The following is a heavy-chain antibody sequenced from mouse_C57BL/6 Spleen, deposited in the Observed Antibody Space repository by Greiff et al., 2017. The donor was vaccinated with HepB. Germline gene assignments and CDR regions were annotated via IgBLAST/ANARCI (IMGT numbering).Heavy chain of an antibody. D-gene: IGHD2-5*01. Sequence: VQLQQSGPELVKPGASVKISCKASGYTFTDYYINWVKQRPGQGLEWIGWIYPGSGNTKYNEKFKGKATLTVDTSSSTAYMQLSSLTSEDSAVYFCARKEAYYSNYGYAMDYWGQGTSVTVSS. V-gene: IGHV1-84*01. CDR2: IYPGSGNT. CDR1: GYTFTDYY. J-gene: IGHJ4*01. CDR3: ARKEAYYSNYGYAMDY.